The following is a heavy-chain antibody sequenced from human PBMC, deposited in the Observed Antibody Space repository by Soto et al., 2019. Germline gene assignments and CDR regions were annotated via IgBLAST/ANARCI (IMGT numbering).Heavy chain of an antibody. D-gene: IGHD3-3*01. Sequence: SGGSLRLSCAASGFTFSIYSMNWVRHAPGKGLEWVSYISSSSSTIYYADSVKGRFTISRDNAKNSLYLQMNSLRDEDTAVYYCARDQSTYYDFWSGYSWGGMDVWGQGTTVTVSS. CDR2: ISSSSSTI. CDR3: ARDQSTYYDFWSGYSWGGMDV. CDR1: GFTFSIYS. J-gene: IGHJ6*02. V-gene: IGHV3-48*02.